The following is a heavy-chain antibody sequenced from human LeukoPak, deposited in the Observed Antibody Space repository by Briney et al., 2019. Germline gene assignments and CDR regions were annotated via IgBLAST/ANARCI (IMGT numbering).Heavy chain of an antibody. D-gene: IGHD3-22*01. J-gene: IGHJ4*02. CDR2: ISGSGGGT. V-gene: IGHV3-23*01. CDR1: GFTFSSYA. Sequence: GGSLRLSCAASGFTFSSYAMSWVRQAPGKGLEWVSAISGSGGGTYYADSVKGRFTISRDNSKNTLYLQMNSLRAEDTAVYYCAGRYDSSGYPLHWGQGTLVTVSS. CDR3: AGRYDSSGYPLH.